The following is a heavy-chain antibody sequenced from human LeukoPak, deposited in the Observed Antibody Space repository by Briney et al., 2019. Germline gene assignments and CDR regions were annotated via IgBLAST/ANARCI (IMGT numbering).Heavy chain of an antibody. J-gene: IGHJ4*02. V-gene: IGHV3-15*01. CDR1: GFTHRKAR. CDR3: SCLGLDY. CDR2: TKSKTDGGTT. Sequence: VGALRLSRAASGFTHRKARMSCVRPAPGKGLEWVGRTKSKTDGGTTDYAPPVKGRFTISRDQSQNTHYLEINSLKPEDTAVYYCSCLGLDYWGQGTLVTVSS. D-gene: IGHD5/OR15-5a*01.